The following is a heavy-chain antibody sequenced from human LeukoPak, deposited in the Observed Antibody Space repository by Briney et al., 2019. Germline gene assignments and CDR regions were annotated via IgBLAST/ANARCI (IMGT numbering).Heavy chain of an antibody. CDR2: IYYSGST. CDR3: ARGTMVRGTGA. V-gene: IGHV4-31*03. J-gene: IGHJ5*02. CDR1: GGSISSGGYY. D-gene: IGHD3-10*01. Sequence: SETLSLTCTVSGGSISSGGYYWSWIRQHPGKGLEWIGYIYYSGSTYYNPSLKSRVTISVDTSKNQFSLKLSSETAADTAVYYCARGTMVRGTGAWGQGTLVTVSS.